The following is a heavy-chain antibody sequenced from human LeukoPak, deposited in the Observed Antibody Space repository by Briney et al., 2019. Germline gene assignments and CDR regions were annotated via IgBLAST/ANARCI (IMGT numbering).Heavy chain of an antibody. V-gene: IGHV5-51*01. Sequence: GESLKISCKGSGYSFTSYWIGWVRQMPGKGLEWMGIIYPGDSDTRYSPPFQGQVTISADKSISTAYLQWSSLKASDTAMYYCARAPSGYSSSWYKPLSSAEYFQHWGQGTLVTVSS. D-gene: IGHD6-13*01. CDR1: GYSFTSYW. CDR3: ARAPSGYSSSWYKPLSSAEYFQH. J-gene: IGHJ1*01. CDR2: IYPGDSDT.